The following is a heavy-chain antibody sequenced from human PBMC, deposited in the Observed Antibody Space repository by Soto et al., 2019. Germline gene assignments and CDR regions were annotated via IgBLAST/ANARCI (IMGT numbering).Heavy chain of an antibody. CDR2: INHSGST. J-gene: IGHJ2*01. V-gene: IGHV4-34*01. Sequence: PSETLSLTCAVYGGSFSGYYWSWIRQPPGKGLEWIGEINHSGSTNYNPSLKSRVTISVDTSKNQFSLKLSSVTAADTAVYYCARTVGDYGSYWYFDLWGRGTLVTVSS. D-gene: IGHD4-17*01. CDR3: ARTVGDYGSYWYFDL. CDR1: GGSFSGYY.